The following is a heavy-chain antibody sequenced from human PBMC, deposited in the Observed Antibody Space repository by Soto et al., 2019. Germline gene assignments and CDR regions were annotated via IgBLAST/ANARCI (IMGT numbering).Heavy chain of an antibody. D-gene: IGHD6-19*01. J-gene: IGHJ3*02. V-gene: IGHV5-51*01. CDR2: IYPGDSDT. Sequence: EVQLVQSGAEVKKPGESLKISCKAFGYTFTNYWIGWLRQMPGKGLESMAIIYPGDSDTRYSPSFQGQATVSADKSINTAYLQWNSLKASDTAMYFCVRRGSGVAGASDFDSFDIWGQGTMVTVSS. CDR3: VRRGSGVAGASDFDSFDI. CDR1: GYTFTNYW.